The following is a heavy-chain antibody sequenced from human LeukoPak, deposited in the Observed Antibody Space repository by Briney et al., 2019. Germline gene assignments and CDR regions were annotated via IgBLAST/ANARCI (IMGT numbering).Heavy chain of an antibody. CDR2: ISDNGDKT. CDR3: AKETVAVGGFVTIDY. CDR1: GFIFSNYA. Sequence: GGSLRLSCAASGFIFSNYAMSWVRQTPRKGLEWVSAISDNGDKTYYTESVKGRFSISRDNSKKTLYLQVNSLRAEDTAEYYCAKETVAVGGFVTIDYWGQGTLVTVSS. J-gene: IGHJ4*02. D-gene: IGHD2-21*01. V-gene: IGHV3-23*01.